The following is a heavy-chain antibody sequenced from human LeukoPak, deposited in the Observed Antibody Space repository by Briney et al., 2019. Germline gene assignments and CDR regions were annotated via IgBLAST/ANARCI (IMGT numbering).Heavy chain of an antibody. Sequence: KPSETLSLTCTVSGGSITTSYWSWIRQPPGKGLEWPGYIYYSGTTRYSPSLKSRLTMSVDRSMNQFSLRLNSVTAADTAVYYCAEDRSGDYGWFDPWGQGILVTVSS. CDR1: GGSITTSY. V-gene: IGHV4-59*01. CDR3: AEDRSGDYGWFDP. CDR2: IYYSGTT. D-gene: IGHD4-17*01. J-gene: IGHJ5*02.